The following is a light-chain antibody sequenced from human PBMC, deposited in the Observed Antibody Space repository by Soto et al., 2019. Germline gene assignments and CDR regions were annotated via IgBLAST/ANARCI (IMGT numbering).Light chain of an antibody. J-gene: IGKJ1*01. Sequence: DIQMTQSPSTLSASVGDRVTITCRASQSISSWLAWYQQKPGKAPKLLIYKASSLESGVPSRFSGSGSVTEFTLTISSLQPDDFATYYCQQPWTFGQGTKVEIK. CDR2: KAS. CDR3: QQPWT. V-gene: IGKV1-5*03. CDR1: QSISSW.